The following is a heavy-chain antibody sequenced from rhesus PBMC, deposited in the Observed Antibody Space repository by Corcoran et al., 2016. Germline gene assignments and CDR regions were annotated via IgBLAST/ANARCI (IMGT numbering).Heavy chain of an antibody. J-gene: IGHJ4*01. D-gene: IGHD1-44*01. CDR2: ITYSEST. CDR3: ARDHRLGTS. Sequence: QVQLQESGPGLVKPSETLSLTCAVSGYSISSGYFWNWIRPPPGKGLEWSGYITYSESTSTNPSLNRRVTISSDTSQNQFALKVSSVPAADTAVYYCARDHRLGTSWGQGVLVTVSS. V-gene: IGHV4-122*02. CDR1: GYSISSGYF.